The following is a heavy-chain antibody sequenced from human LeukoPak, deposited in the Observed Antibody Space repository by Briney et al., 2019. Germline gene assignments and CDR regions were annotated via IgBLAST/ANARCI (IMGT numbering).Heavy chain of an antibody. CDR3: ARGHVLRYFEWLSQFDY. D-gene: IGHD3-9*01. CDR2: INHSGST. Sequence: PSETLSLTCAVYGGSFSGYYWSWIRQPPGKGLEWIGEINHSGSTNYNPSLKSRVTISVDTSKNQFSLKLSSVTAADTAVYYCARGHVLRYFEWLSQFDYWGQGTLSPSPQ. V-gene: IGHV4-34*01. CDR1: GGSFSGYY. J-gene: IGHJ4*02.